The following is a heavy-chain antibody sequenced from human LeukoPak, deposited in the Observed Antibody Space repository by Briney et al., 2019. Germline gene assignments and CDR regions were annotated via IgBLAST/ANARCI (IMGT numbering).Heavy chain of an antibody. CDR3: ARDTCGCGSGWHLYWYFDL. V-gene: IGHV3-64*01. Sequence: GGSLRLSCAASGFTFSDYAIHWVRQAPGKELEYVSAISSNGGSIHCANSVKGRFTISRDNSKNTLYLQMDSLRAEDMAVYYCARDTCGCGSGWHLYWYFDLWGRGTLVTVSS. CDR2: ISSNGGSI. D-gene: IGHD6-19*01. CDR1: GFTFSDYA. J-gene: IGHJ2*01.